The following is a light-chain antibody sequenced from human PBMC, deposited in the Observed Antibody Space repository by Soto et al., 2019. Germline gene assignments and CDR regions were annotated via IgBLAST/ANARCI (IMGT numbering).Light chain of an antibody. CDR2: DAS. V-gene: IGKV3-20*01. CDR3: QHYDSARWT. Sequence: EIVLPQPPATLPVSPGQRATLRCRARQSIRSTYLTWYHQKPGQAPRPPIYDASRRATGIPDRFSDSGSGTDFSLTISRLETEDFAVYYCQHYDSARWTFRLGTKVDIK. CDR1: QSIRSTY. J-gene: IGKJ1*01.